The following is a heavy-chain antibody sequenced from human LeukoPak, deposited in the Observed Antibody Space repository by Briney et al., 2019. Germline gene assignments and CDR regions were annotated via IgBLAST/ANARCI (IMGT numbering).Heavy chain of an antibody. V-gene: IGHV1-18*01. Sequence: GASVKVSCKASGYTFTSYGISWVRQAPGQGLEWMGWISAYNGNTNYAQKLQGRVTMTTDTSTSTAYMELRSLRSDDTAVYYCARDYRYYYGSGSYYRYFDYWGQGTLVTVSS. J-gene: IGHJ4*02. CDR2: ISAYNGNT. CDR1: GYTFTSYG. CDR3: ARDYRYYYGSGSYYRYFDY. D-gene: IGHD3-10*01.